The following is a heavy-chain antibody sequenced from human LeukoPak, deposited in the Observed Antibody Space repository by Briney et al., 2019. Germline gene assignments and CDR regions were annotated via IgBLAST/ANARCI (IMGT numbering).Heavy chain of an antibody. Sequence: GASVKVSCEASGYTFTSYGISWVRQAPGQGLEWMGWISAYNGNTNYAQKLQGRVTMTTDTSTSTAYMELRSLRSDDTAVYYCARDPSFDILTGYYMGGDIDFSYWGQGTLVTVSS. D-gene: IGHD3-9*01. CDR1: GYTFTSYG. CDR2: ISAYNGNT. V-gene: IGHV1-18*01. CDR3: ARDPSFDILTGYYMGGDIDFSY. J-gene: IGHJ4*02.